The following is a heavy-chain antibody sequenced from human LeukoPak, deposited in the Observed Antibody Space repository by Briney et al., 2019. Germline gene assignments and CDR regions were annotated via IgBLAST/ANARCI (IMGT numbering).Heavy chain of an antibody. V-gene: IGHV4-34*01. CDR1: GGSFSGYY. D-gene: IGHD3-22*01. Sequence: SETLSLTCAVYGGSFSGYYWSWIRRPPGKGLEWIGEINHSGSTNYNPSLKSRVTISVDTSKNQFSLKLSSVTAADTAVYYCARVVTQWLLRSNAFDIWGQGTMVTVSS. J-gene: IGHJ3*02. CDR3: ARVVTQWLLRSNAFDI. CDR2: INHSGST.